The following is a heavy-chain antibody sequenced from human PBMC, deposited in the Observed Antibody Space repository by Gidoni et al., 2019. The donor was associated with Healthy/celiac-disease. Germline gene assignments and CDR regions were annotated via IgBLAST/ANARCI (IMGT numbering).Heavy chain of an antibody. J-gene: IGHJ5*02. CDR3: AKDRGPIVVVAFDP. V-gene: IGHV3-23*01. D-gene: IGHD2-15*01. CDR1: GFAFSSYA. CDR2: ISGSVGST. Sequence: EVQLLESGGGLVQPGGALGLSCAASGFAFSSYAMSWVRQAPGKGLEWVSAISGSVGSTYYADSVKGRFTISRDNSKNTLYLQMNSLRAEDTAVYYCAKDRGPIVVVAFDPWGQGTLVTVSS.